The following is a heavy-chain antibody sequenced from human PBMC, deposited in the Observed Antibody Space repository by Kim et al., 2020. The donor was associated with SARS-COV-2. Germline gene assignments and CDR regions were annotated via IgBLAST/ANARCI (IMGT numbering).Heavy chain of an antibody. CDR2: INHSGST. CDR3: ATTVRNYRLYYYYGMDV. CDR1: GGSFSGYY. D-gene: IGHD3-10*01. Sequence: SETLSLTCAVYGGSFSGYYWSWIRQPPGKGLEWIGEINHSGSTNYNPSLKSRVTIAVDTSKNQVSLKLSSVTAADTAVYYCATTVRNYRLYYYYGMDVWGQGTTVTVSS. J-gene: IGHJ6*02. V-gene: IGHV4-34*01.